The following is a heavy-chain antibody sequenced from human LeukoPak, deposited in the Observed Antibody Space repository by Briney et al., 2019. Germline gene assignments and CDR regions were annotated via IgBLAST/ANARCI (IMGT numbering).Heavy chain of an antibody. D-gene: IGHD3-22*01. CDR2: ISGSGGSA. Sequence: GGSLRLSCAASGFAFSTYDMGWVRQAPGKGLEWVSVISGSGGSAYYADSVKGRFTISRDNSKNTLYLQMNSLRAEDTAVYYCAISPLTYYYDSSGYTWGQGTLVTVSS. CDR3: AISPLTYYYDSSGYT. J-gene: IGHJ5*02. CDR1: GFAFSTYD. V-gene: IGHV3-23*01.